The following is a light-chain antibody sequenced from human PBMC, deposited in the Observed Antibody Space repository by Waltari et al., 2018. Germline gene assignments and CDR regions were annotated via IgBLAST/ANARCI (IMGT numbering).Light chain of an antibody. CDR1: QSLLHSNGYNY. V-gene: IGKV2-28*01. Sequence: VLTQSPLSLPVTPGEPASISCRSSQSLLHSNGYNYLDWYLQKPGQSPQVLIYLGSNRASGVPDRFSGSGSGTDFTLNISRVEAEDVGVYYCMQILQPARTFGQGTRLEIK. CDR2: LGS. CDR3: MQILQPART. J-gene: IGKJ2*01.